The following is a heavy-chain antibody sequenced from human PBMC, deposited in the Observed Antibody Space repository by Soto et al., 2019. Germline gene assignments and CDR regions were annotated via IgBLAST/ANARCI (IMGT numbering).Heavy chain of an antibody. D-gene: IGHD2-8*01. J-gene: IGHJ3*02. CDR1: GFTFDDYA. V-gene: IGHV3-23*01. CDR2: ISGSGGST. Sequence: PGGSLRLSCAASGFTFDDYAMHWVRQAPGKGLEWVSSISGSGGSTYYADSVKGRFTISRDNSKNTLYLQMNSLRAEDTAVYYCAKDGFSIVLMVYYPDAGDAFDIWGQGTMVTVSS. CDR3: AKDGFSIVLMVYYPDAGDAFDI.